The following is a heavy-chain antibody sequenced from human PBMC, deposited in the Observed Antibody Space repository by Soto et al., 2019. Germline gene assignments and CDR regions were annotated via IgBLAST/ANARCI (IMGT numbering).Heavy chain of an antibody. CDR2: ISLANGGI. D-gene: IGHD3-3*01. Sequence: ASVKVSCKASGFSYSDYFMHWVRQAPGQGLEWIGWISLANGGIKFAPKFQGRVTLTTDTPSKTVYMQLASLRSDDTAMYYCARDRFSSGPTNFFDTWGQGTPVTVSS. CDR1: GFSYSDYF. CDR3: ARDRFSSGPTNFFDT. V-gene: IGHV1-2*02. J-gene: IGHJ5*02.